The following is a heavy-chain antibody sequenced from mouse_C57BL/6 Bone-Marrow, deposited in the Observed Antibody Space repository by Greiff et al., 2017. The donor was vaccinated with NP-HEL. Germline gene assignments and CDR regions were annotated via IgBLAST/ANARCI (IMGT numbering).Heavy chain of an antibody. CDR1: GYTFTSYW. D-gene: IGHD2-3*01. V-gene: IGHV1-53*01. J-gene: IGHJ2*01. CDR2: INPSNGGT. CDR3: ASKGPYRSYDYFDY. Sequence: QVQLQQPGTELVKPGASVKLSCKASGYTFTSYWMHWVKQRPGQGLEWIGNINPSNGGTNYNEKFNSKATLTVDKSSSTAYMQLSSLTSEDSAVYYCASKGPYRSYDYFDYWGQGTTLTVSS.